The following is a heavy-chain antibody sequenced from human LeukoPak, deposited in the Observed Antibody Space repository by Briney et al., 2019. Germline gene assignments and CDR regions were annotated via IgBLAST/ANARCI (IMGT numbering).Heavy chain of an antibody. CDR2: IIPIFGTA. Sequence: GASVKVSCKASGGTFSSYAISWLRQAPGQGLEWMGRIIPIFGTANYAQKFQGRVTITTDESTSTAYMELSSLRSEDTAVYYCASKYYYDNSGSFDYWGQGTLVTVSS. V-gene: IGHV1-69*05. CDR1: GGTFSSYA. D-gene: IGHD3-22*01. CDR3: ASKYYYDNSGSFDY. J-gene: IGHJ4*02.